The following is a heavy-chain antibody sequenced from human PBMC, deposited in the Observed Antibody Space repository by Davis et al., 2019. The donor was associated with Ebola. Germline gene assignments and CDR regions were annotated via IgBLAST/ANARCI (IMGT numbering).Heavy chain of an antibody. CDR3: AKDMRDYGDYYYYYYGMDV. D-gene: IGHD4-17*01. J-gene: IGHJ6*02. CDR2: ISWNSGSI. V-gene: IGHV3-9*01. Sequence: PGGSLRLSCAASGFTFDDYAMHWVRQAPGNGLEWVSGISWNSGSIGYADSVKGRFTISRDNAKNSLYLQMNSLRAEDTALYYCAKDMRDYGDYYYYYYGMDVWGQGTTVTVSS. CDR1: GFTFDDYA.